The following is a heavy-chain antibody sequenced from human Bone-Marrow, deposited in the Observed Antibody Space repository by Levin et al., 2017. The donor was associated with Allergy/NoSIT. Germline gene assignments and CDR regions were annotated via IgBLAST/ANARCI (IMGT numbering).Heavy chain of an antibody. J-gene: IGHJ4*02. V-gene: IGHV3-15*07. Sequence: GESLKISCAASGFTFSNAWMNWVRQAPGKGLEWVGRIKSKTDGGTTDYAAPVKGRFTISRDDSKNTLYLQMNSLKTEDTAVYYCTTDPYSSGWYSFEAPDFDYWGQGTLVTVSS. D-gene: IGHD6-19*01. CDR3: TTDPYSSGWYSFEAPDFDY. CDR2: IKSKTDGGTT. CDR1: GFTFSNAW.